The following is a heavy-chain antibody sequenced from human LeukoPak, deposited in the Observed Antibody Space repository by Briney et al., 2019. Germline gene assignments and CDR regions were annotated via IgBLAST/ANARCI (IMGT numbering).Heavy chain of an antibody. CDR2: IYYSGST. D-gene: IGHD2-2*01. V-gene: IGHV4-31*03. Sequence: PSETLSLTCTVSGGSISSGGYYWSWIRQHPGTGLEWIGYIYYSGSTYYNPSLKSRVTISVDTSKNQFSLKLSSVTAADTAVYYCARDIVVVPAAMNYYYYYGMDVWGQGTTVTVSS. CDR3: ARDIVVVPAAMNYYYYYGMDV. J-gene: IGHJ6*02. CDR1: GGSISSGGYY.